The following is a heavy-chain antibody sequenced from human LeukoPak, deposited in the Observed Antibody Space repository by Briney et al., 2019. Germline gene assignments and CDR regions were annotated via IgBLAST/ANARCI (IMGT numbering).Heavy chain of an antibody. V-gene: IGHV4-59*01. CDR3: ARGWSSGWYRNDY. D-gene: IGHD6-19*01. Sequence: PSETLSLTCTVSGGSISSYYWSWIRQPPGKGLEWIGYICYSGSTTYNPSLKSRVTISVDTSKNQFSLKLSSVTAADTAVYYCARGWSSGWYRNDYWGQGTLVTVSP. CDR1: GGSISSYY. CDR2: ICYSGST. J-gene: IGHJ4*02.